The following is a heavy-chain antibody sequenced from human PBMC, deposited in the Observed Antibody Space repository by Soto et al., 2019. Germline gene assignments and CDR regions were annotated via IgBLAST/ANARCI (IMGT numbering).Heavy chain of an antibody. J-gene: IGHJ3*02. CDR3: ARGVYGSGNYYTGPSAFDI. CDR1: GGTLSDHG. D-gene: IGHD3-10*01. Sequence: QVQLEQSGAEVKKPGSSVKVSCKASGGTLSDHGVAWLRQAPGQGLEWMGGTIPVFNTAKYAKKFQGRVTVTAVKFTNIAYMELSSLRSEDTAFYFCARGVYGSGNYYTGPSAFDIWGQGTMVIVSS. CDR2: TIPVFNTA. V-gene: IGHV1-69*06.